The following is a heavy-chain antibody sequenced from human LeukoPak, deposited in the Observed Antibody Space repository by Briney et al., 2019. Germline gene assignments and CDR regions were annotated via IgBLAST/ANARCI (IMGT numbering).Heavy chain of an antibody. CDR2: ISYDGSNK. V-gene: IGHV3-30*18. CDR1: GFTFSSYG. Sequence: GGSLRLSCAASGFTFSSYGMHWVRQAPGKGLEWVAVISYDGSNKYYADSVKGRFTISRDNSKNTLYLQMNSLRAEDTAVYYCAKDKLGAGGQPDYWGQGTLVTVSS. D-gene: IGHD6-13*01. CDR3: AKDKLGAGGQPDY. J-gene: IGHJ4*02.